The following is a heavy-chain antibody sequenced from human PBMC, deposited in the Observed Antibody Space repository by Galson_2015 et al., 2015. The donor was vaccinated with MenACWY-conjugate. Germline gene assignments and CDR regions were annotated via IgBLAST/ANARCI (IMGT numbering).Heavy chain of an antibody. D-gene: IGHD1-26*01. CDR2: MYHSESP. Sequence: ETLSLTCTVSGGSIRNYYWSWIRQPPGKGLEWIGYMYHSESPHYNPSLRSRVTISVDTSRNQFSLKLTSVTAADTAVYYCVSGGTHPRRFLNWIDPWGQGSLVTVSS. CDR3: VSGGTHPRRFLNWIDP. CDR1: GGSIRNYY. V-gene: IGHV4-59*01. J-gene: IGHJ5*02.